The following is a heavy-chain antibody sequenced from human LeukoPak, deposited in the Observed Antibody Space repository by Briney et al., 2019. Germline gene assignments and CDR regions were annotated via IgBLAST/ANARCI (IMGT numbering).Heavy chain of an antibody. D-gene: IGHD3-9*01. V-gene: IGHV3-73*01. CDR2: IRSKANSYAT. Sequence: PGGSLRLSCAASGFTFSGSAMHWVRQASGKGLEWVGRIRSKANSYATAYAASVKGRFTISRDDSKNTAYLQVNSLKTEDTAVYYCLTGDAFDIWGQGTMVTVSS. J-gene: IGHJ3*02. CDR3: LTGDAFDI. CDR1: GFTFSGSA.